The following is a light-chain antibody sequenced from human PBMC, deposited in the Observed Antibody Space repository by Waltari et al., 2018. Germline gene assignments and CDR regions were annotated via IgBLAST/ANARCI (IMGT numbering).Light chain of an antibody. V-gene: IGLV3-21*04. J-gene: IGLJ3*02. CDR2: YDN. CDR3: QVWDDVTNSGV. Sequence: SYVLTQPPSVSVDPGKTARLTCGGDDIESKSVNWYQQKPGQAPVLVIFYDNDRPSGIPARFSGSNSGNTATLTISWVEAGDEADYHCQVWDDVTNSGVFGGGTKLTVL. CDR1: DIESKS.